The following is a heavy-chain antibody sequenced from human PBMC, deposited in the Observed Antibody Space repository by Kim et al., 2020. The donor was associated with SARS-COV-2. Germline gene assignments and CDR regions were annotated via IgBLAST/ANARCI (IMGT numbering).Heavy chain of an antibody. Sequence: SETLSLTCTVSGGSISSYYWSWIRQPPGKGLEWIGYIYYSGSTNYNPSLKSRVTISVDTSKNQFSLKLSSVTAADTAVYYCARVTKDYDILTGYYLFLDYWGQGTLVTVSS. D-gene: IGHD3-9*01. V-gene: IGHV4-59*01. CDR2: IYYSGST. CDR1: GGSISSYY. CDR3: ARVTKDYDILTGYYLFLDY. J-gene: IGHJ4*02.